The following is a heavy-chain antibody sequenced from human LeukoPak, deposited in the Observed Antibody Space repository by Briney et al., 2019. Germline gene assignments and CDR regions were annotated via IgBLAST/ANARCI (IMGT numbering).Heavy chain of an antibody. CDR1: GGTFSSYA. V-gene: IGHV1-69*13. D-gene: IGHD4-17*01. CDR3: ARPTLYGDYAGEYYFDY. J-gene: IGHJ4*02. CDR2: IIPIFGTA. Sequence: SVKVSCKASGGTFSSYAISWVRQAPGQGLEWMGGIIPIFGTANYAQKFQGRVTITADESTSTAYMELSSLRSEDTAVYYCARPTLYGDYAGEYYFDYLGQGTLVTVSS.